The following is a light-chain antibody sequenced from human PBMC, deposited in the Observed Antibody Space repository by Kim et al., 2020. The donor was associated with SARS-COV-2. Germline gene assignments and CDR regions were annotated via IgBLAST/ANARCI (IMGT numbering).Light chain of an antibody. CDR2: QDN. Sequence: SYELTQPPSVSVSPGQTATITCSGNNLGDKYAYWYQQKPGQSPVLVIYQDNKRPSGIPERFSGSNSGNTATLTIRGTQALDEADYYCQAWDTGRVVFGGGTQLTVL. CDR3: QAWDTGRVV. V-gene: IGLV3-1*01. J-gene: IGLJ2*01. CDR1: NLGDKY.